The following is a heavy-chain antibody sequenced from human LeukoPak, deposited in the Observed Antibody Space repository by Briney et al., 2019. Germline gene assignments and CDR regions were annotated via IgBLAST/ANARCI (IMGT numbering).Heavy chain of an antibody. CDR3: ARERRGYSYGRAFDI. V-gene: IGHV4-59*01. J-gene: IGHJ3*02. Sequence: NPSETLSLTCTVSGGSISSYYWSWIRQPPGKGLEWIGYIYYSGSTNYNPSLKSRVTISVDTSKNQFSLKLSSVTAADTAVYYCARERRGYSYGRAFDIWGQGTMVTVSS. CDR2: IYYSGST. CDR1: GGSISSYY. D-gene: IGHD5-18*01.